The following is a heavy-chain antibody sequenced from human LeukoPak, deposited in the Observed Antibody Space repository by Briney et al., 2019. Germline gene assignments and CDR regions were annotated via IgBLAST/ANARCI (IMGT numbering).Heavy chain of an antibody. CDR2: IWYDGSNK. V-gene: IGHV3-33*01. J-gene: IGHJ4*02. CDR3: ARDLYFHDSSGYYYGVDY. CDR1: GFIFSRYG. Sequence: PGGSLRLSCAASGFIFSRYGLHWVRQAPGKGLEWVAAIWYDGSNKYYADSGKGRFTISRDNSRNTLYLEMNSLRAEDTAVYYCARDLYFHDSSGYYYGVDYWGQGTLVTVSS. D-gene: IGHD3-22*01.